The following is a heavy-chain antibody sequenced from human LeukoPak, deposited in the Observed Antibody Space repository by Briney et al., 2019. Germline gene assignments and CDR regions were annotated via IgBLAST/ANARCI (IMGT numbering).Heavy chain of an antibody. J-gene: IGHJ6*03. CDR3: ARDLGPALYYMDV. CDR2: ISSSSSTI. Sequence: GGSLRLSCAASGFTFSSYEMNWVRQAPGKGLEWVSYISSSSSTIYNADSVKGRFTISRDNSKNTLYLQMGSLRAEDMAVYYCARDLGPALYYMDVWGKGTTVTVSS. V-gene: IGHV3-48*01. CDR1: GFTFSSYE.